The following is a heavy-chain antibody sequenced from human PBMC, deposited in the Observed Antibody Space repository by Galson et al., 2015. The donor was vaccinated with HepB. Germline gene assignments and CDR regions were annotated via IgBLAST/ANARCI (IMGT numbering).Heavy chain of an antibody. V-gene: IGHV1-69*04. CDR2: IIPILGIA. CDR1: GGTFSSYA. Sequence: SVKVSCKASGGTFSSYAISWVRQAPGQGLEWMGRIIPILGIANYAQKFQGRVTITADKSTSTAYMELSSLRSEDTAVYYCARSNYGSGSYYNAWFDPWGQGTLVTVSS. CDR3: ARSNYGSGSYYNAWFDP. D-gene: IGHD3-10*01. J-gene: IGHJ5*02.